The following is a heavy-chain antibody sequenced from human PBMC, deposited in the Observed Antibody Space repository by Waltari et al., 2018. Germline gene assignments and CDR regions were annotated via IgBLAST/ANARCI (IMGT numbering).Heavy chain of an antibody. CDR2: MNPNSGNT. V-gene: IGHV1-8*03. Sequence: QVQLVQSGAEVKKPGASVKVSCKASGYTFTSYDINWVRQATGQGLEWMGWMNPNSGNTGYAQKFQGRVTITRNTSISTAYMELSSLRSEDTAVYYYARELRRYCSGGSCPPGYWGQGTLVTVSS. J-gene: IGHJ4*02. CDR3: ARELRRYCSGGSCPPGY. CDR1: GYTFTSYD. D-gene: IGHD2-15*01.